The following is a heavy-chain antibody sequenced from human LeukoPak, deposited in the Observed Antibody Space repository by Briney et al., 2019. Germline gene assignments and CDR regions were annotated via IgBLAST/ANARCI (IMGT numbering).Heavy chain of an antibody. CDR3: ARRDSSGQNLDY. CDR1: GGSISSSSYY. J-gene: IGHJ4*02. V-gene: IGHV4-39*01. Sequence: SETLSLTCTVSGGSISSSSYYWGWIRQPPGKGLEWIGSIYYSGSAYYNPSPKSRVTISVDTSKNQFSLKLSSVTAADTAVYYCARRDSSGQNLDYWGQGTLVTVSS. D-gene: IGHD3-22*01. CDR2: IYYSGSA.